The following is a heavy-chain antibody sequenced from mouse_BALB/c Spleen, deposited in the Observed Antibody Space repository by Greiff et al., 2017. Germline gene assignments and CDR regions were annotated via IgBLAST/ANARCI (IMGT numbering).Heavy chain of an antibody. V-gene: IGHV1S81*02. CDR1: GYTFTSYY. CDR3: TRGQYRYDGYAMDY. J-gene: IGHJ4*01. Sequence: VQLQQPGAELVKPGASVKLSCKASGYTFTSYYMYWVKQRPGQGLEWIGGINPSNGGTNFNEKFKSKATLTVDKSSSTAYMQLSSLTSEDSAVYYCTRGQYRYDGYAMDYWGQGTSVTVSS. CDR2: INPSNGGT. D-gene: IGHD2-14*01.